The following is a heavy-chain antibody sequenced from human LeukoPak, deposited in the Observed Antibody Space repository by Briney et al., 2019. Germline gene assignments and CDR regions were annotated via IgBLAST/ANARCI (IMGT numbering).Heavy chain of an antibody. V-gene: IGHV1-18*01. CDR1: GYTLTRYY. CDR2: ISAYNGNT. Sequence: ASVKVSCKASGYTLTRYYMHWVRQAPGQGLEWMGWISAYNGNTNYAQKLQGRVTMTTDTSTSTAYMELRSLRSDDTAVYYCARWQRTWFVPWGQGTLVTVSS. CDR3: ARWQRTWFVP. D-gene: IGHD1-1*01. J-gene: IGHJ5*02.